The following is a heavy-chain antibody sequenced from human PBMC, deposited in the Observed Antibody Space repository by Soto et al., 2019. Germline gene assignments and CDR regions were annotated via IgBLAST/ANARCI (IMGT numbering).Heavy chain of an antibody. J-gene: IGHJ4*02. Sequence: SETLSLTCTVSGGSISSGGYYWSWIRQHPGKGLEWIGYIYYSGSTYYSPSLKSRVTISVDTSKNQFSLKLSSVTAADTAVYYCARAPGDIVATSSFDYWGQGTLVTVSS. CDR1: GGSISSGGYY. V-gene: IGHV4-31*03. CDR2: IYYSGST. D-gene: IGHD5-12*01. CDR3: ARAPGDIVATSSFDY.